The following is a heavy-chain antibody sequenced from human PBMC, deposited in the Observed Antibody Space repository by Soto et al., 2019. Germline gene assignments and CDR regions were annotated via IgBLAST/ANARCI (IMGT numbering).Heavy chain of an antibody. J-gene: IGHJ5*02. CDR3: ARHYSSGSRNWFDP. V-gene: IGHV4-39*01. D-gene: IGHD6-19*01. CDR2: IYYSGST. CDR1: GGSINSSSYF. Sequence: LSLTCSVSGGSINSSSYFWGWVRQPPGKGLEWIGSIYYSGSTYYNPSLRSRVAISVDTSKNQFSLKLSSVTAADTAVFYCARHYSSGSRNWFDPWGQGTLVTVSS.